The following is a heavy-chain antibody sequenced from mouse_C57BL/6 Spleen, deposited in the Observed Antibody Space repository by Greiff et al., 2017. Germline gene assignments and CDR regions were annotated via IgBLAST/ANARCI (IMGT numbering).Heavy chain of an antibody. CDR2: INPNYGTT. V-gene: IGHV1-39*01. J-gene: IGHJ1*03. Sequence: EVQLQQSGPELVKPGASVKISCKASGYSFTDYNMNWVKQSTGKSLEWIGVINPNYGTTSYNQKFKGKATLTVDQSSSTAYMQLNSLTSEDSAVYYGARNPYYYGSTFLWYFDVWGTGTTVTVSS. CDR3: ARNPYYYGSTFLWYFDV. CDR1: GYSFTDYN. D-gene: IGHD1-1*01.